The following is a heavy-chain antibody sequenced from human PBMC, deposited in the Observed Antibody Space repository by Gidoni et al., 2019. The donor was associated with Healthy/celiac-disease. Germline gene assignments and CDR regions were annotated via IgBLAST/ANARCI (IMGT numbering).Heavy chain of an antibody. CDR2: IIPILGIA. CDR3: ARDLGGGRSGMDV. J-gene: IGHJ6*02. CDR1: GGTFSSYA. Sequence: QVQLVQSGAEVKKPGSSVKVSCKASGGTFSSYAISWVRQAPGQGLGWMGRIIPILGIANYAQKFQGRVTITAEKSTSTAYMGLSSLRSEDTAVYYCARDLGGGRSGMDVWGQGTTVTVSS. V-gene: IGHV1-69*04. D-gene: IGHD3-16*01.